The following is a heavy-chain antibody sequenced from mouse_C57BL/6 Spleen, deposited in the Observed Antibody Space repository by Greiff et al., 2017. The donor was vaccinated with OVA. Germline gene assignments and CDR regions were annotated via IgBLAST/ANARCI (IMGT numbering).Heavy chain of an antibody. Sequence: EVKLVESGEGLVKPGGSLKLSCAASGFTFSSYAMSWVRQTPEKRLEWVAYISSGGDYIYYADTVKGRFTISRDNARNTLYLQMSSRKSEDTAMYYCTNYYGSSYDAMDYWGQGTSVTVSS. CDR3: TNYYGSSYDAMDY. V-gene: IGHV5-9-1*02. J-gene: IGHJ4*01. D-gene: IGHD1-1*01. CDR2: ISSGGDYI. CDR1: GFTFSSYA.